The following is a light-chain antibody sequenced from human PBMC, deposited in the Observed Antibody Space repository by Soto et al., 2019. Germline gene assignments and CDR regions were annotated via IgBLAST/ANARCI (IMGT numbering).Light chain of an antibody. V-gene: IGLV1-47*01. J-gene: IGLJ1*01. CDR2: RNN. CDR1: SSNIGSNY. Sequence: QSVLTQPPSASGTPGQRVTISCSGSSSNIGSNYVYWYQQLPGTAPKLLIYRNNQRPSGVPDRFSGSKSGTSASLAISGLRSEDEADYYCAAWDDSLNTHYVFGTGTKLTVL. CDR3: AAWDDSLNTHYV.